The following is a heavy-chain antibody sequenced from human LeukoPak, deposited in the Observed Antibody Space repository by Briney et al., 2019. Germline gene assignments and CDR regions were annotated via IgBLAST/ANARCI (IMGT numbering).Heavy chain of an antibody. CDR3: ARGSGRVAAAGITYYYGMDV. J-gene: IGHJ6*02. Sequence: SETLSLTCAVSGDSISNYYWSWLRQPAGKGLEWIGRFYTSGNTKYNPSLQGRVTVSVDTSKNHFSLTLSSVTAADTAVYYCARGSGRVAAAGITYYYGMDVWGQGTSVTVSS. CDR2: FYTSGNT. CDR1: GDSISNYY. D-gene: IGHD6-13*01. V-gene: IGHV4-59*10.